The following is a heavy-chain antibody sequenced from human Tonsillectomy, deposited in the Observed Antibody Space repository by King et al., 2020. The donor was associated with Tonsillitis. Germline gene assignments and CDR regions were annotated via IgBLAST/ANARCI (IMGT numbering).Heavy chain of an antibody. CDR2: IYYSGRT. CDR1: GGSISSGGYY. V-gene: IGHV4-31*03. J-gene: IGHJ3*02. Sequence: QLQESGPGLVKPSQTLSLTCTVSGGSISSGGYYLSWIRQHPGKGLEWIGYIYYSGRTYYNPSLKSRVTISVDTSKNQFSLKLSSVTAADTAVYYCARDHWYYDSSGYDAFDIWGQGTMVTVSS. CDR3: ARDHWYYDSSGYDAFDI. D-gene: IGHD3-22*01.